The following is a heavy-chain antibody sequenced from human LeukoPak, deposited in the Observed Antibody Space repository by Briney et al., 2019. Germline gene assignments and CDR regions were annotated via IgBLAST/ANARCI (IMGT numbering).Heavy chain of an antibody. CDR1: GFTFSSYA. Sequence: GGSLRLSCAASGFTFSSYAMSWVRQAPGKGLEWVSAISGSGGSTYYADSVRGRFTISRDNSKNTLYLQMNSLRAEDTAVYYCAKDLSVGAAAGRFDYWGQGTLVTVSS. CDR3: AKDLSVGAAAGRFDY. J-gene: IGHJ4*02. D-gene: IGHD6-13*01. CDR2: ISGSGGST. V-gene: IGHV3-23*01.